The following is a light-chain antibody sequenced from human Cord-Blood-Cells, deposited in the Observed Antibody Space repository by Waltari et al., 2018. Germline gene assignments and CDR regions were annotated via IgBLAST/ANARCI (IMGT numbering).Light chain of an antibody. CDR2: EVS. CDR3: CSYAGSSTLNV. CDR1: SSDVGSYNL. Sequence: QSALTQPASVSGSPGQSIPISCTGTSSDVGSYNLVSWYQQHPGKAPKLMIYEVSKRPSGVSNRFSGSKSGNTASLTSSGLQAEDEADYYCCSYAGSSTLNVFGSGTKVTVL. J-gene: IGLJ6*01. V-gene: IGLV2-23*02.